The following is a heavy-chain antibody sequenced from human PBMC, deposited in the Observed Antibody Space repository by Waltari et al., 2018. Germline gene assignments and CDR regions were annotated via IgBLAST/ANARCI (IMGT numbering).Heavy chain of an antibody. J-gene: IGHJ6*02. V-gene: IGHV4-59*01. CDR1: GGSISSYY. CDR2: IYYSWST. Sequence: QVQLQESGPGLVKPSETLSLTCTVSGGSISSYYWSLIRQPPGKGLEWIGYIYYSWSTNYNPSLKRRVTISVDTSKNQFSLKLSSVTAADTAVYYCARRFRGMDVWGQGTTVTVSS. CDR3: ARRFRGMDV.